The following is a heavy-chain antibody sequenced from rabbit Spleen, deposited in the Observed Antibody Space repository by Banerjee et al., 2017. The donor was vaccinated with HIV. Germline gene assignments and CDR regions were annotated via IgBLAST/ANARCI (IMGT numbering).Heavy chain of an antibody. D-gene: IGHD1-1*01. CDR2: IDSGSSGFT. V-gene: IGHV1S40*01. J-gene: IGHJ3*01. CDR3: ARDLPDIIGWNFGF. CDR1: GVSFSFNSY. Sequence: QSLEESGGDLVKPGASLTLTCTASGVSFSFNSYMCWVRQAPGKGLEWIACIDSGSSGFTYFATWAKGRFTCSKTSSTTVLLQMTSLTAADTATYFCARDLPDIIGWNFGFWGQGTLVTVS.